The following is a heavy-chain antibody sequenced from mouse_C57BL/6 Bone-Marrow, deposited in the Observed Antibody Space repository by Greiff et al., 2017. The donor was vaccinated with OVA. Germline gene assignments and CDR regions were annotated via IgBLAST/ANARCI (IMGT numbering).Heavy chain of an antibody. D-gene: IGHD2-5*01. CDR3: TSYYSNFYWYFDV. Sequence: EVKLVESGAELVRPGASVKLSCTASGFTITDYYMHWVKQRPEQGLEWIGWIYPENGDTEYASKFQGKATITADTSSNTAYLQLSSLTSEDTAVYYCTSYYSNFYWYFDVWGTGTTVTVSS. CDR2: IYPENGDT. V-gene: IGHV14-4*01. J-gene: IGHJ1*03. CDR1: GFTITDYY.